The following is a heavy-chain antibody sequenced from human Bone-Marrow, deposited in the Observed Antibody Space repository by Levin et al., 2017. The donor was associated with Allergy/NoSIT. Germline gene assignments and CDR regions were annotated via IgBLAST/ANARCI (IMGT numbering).Heavy chain of an antibody. V-gene: IGHV3-9*01. J-gene: IGHJ5*02. CDR2: ISWNSGTI. CDR3: AKGWSSSGPNFFDP. Sequence: GGSLRLSCAASGFSFDDYAMHWVRQAPGKGLEWVSGISWNSGTIAYADSVKGRFTISRDNAKNSLYLQMNSLGAEDTAVYYCAKGWSSSGPNFFDPWGQGTLVTVSS. CDR1: GFSFDDYA. D-gene: IGHD6-6*01.